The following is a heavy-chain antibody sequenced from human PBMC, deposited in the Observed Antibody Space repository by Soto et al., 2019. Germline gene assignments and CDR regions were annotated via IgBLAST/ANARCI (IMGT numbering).Heavy chain of an antibody. Sequence: ASVKVSCKASGYTFTSYGISWVRQAPGQGLEWMGWISAYNGNTNYAQKFQGRVTMTRNTSISTAYMELSSLRSEDTAVYYCARGRRIPSSSDAWGYYFDYWGQGTLVTVSS. CDR1: GYTFTSYG. CDR3: ARGRRIPSSSDAWGYYFDY. V-gene: IGHV1-18*01. J-gene: IGHJ4*02. D-gene: IGHD6-6*01. CDR2: ISAYNGNT.